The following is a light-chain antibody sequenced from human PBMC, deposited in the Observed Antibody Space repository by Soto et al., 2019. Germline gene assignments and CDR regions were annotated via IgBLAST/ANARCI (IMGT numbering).Light chain of an antibody. Sequence: EIELTQSPGTLSLSPGERATLSCRASQSVSSSYLSWYQQQPGQPTRLLIYGASSRATVIPDMFSGSGSGRYCTVTISRMEPEDFAVYYCHQYGGSPRSLGQGTKVEIK. CDR2: GAS. CDR1: QSVSSSY. J-gene: IGKJ1*01. V-gene: IGKV3-20*01. CDR3: HQYGGSPRS.